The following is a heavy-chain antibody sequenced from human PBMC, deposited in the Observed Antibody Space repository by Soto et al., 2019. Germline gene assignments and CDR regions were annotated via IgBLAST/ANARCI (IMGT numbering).Heavy chain of an antibody. CDR2: INWDSGSI. J-gene: IGHJ4*02. CDR1: GFTFDDYA. V-gene: IGHV3-9*01. CDR3: AKDFSSSWYGRSLAIDY. D-gene: IGHD6-13*01. Sequence: EVQLVESGGGLVQPGRSLRLSCAASGFTFDDYAMHCVRQAPGKGLEWVSGINWDSGSIGYADSVKGRFTISRDNAKNSLYLQMNSLRAEDTALYYCAKDFSSSWYGRSLAIDYWGQGTLVTVSS.